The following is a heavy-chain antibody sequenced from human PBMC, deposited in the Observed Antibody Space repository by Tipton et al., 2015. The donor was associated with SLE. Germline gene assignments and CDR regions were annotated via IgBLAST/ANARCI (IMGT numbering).Heavy chain of an antibody. V-gene: IGHV5-51*03. CDR2: IWPYDSDI. Sequence: QLVQSGAEVKQPGESLTISCRGSGYTFTSNWIAWVRQMPGKGLEWMGIIWPYDSDIKYNPSFQGQVTISADKSISTAYLQWSSLKASDSAIYYCLRGDYGNYWGQGTLVTVSS. J-gene: IGHJ4*02. CDR3: LRGDYGNY. CDR1: GYTFTSNW. D-gene: IGHD3-16*01.